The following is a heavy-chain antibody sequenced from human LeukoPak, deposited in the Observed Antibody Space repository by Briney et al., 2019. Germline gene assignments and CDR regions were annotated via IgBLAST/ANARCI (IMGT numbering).Heavy chain of an antibody. J-gene: IGHJ4*02. Sequence: GGSLRLSCAASGFTFSSYSMNWVRQAPGKGLEWVSSISSSSSYIYYADSVKGRFTISRDNAKNSLYLQMNSLRAEDTAVYYCARDQADYSGSYWGVWGQGTLVTVSS. V-gene: IGHV3-21*01. CDR2: ISSSSSYI. D-gene: IGHD1-26*01. CDR1: GFTFSSYS. CDR3: ARDQADYSGSYWGV.